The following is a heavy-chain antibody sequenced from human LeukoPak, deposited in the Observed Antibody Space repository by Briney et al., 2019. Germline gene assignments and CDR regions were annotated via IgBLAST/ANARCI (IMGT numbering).Heavy chain of an antibody. D-gene: IGHD3-10*01. J-gene: IGHJ4*02. V-gene: IGHV4-61*02. CDR1: GGSISSGSYY. CDR2: IYTSGST. Sequence: TSQTLSLTCTVSGGSISSGSYYWSWIRQPAGKGLEWIGRIYTSGSTNYNPSLKSRVTISVDTSKKQFSLKLSSMTAADTAVYFCARVRVIKYCSGSESFSEFDYWGQGTLVTVSS. CDR3: ARVRVIKYCSGSESFSEFDY.